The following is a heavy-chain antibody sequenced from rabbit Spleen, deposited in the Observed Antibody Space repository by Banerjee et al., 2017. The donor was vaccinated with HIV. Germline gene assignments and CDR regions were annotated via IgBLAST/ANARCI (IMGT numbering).Heavy chain of an antibody. CDR3: ARGSATMTMVITGYYLSL. J-gene: IGHJ3*01. CDR1: GFDFSSNA. CDR2: IYTGDGTST. Sequence: QEQLVESGGGLVQPEGSLTLTCTVSGFDFSSNAMCWVRQAPGRGLEWIGCIYTGDGTSTAYASWAKGRFTVSKTSSTTVTLQLSSLTAADTATYFCARGSATMTMVITGYYLSLWGQGTLVTVS. V-gene: IGHV1S45*01. D-gene: IGHD2-1*01.